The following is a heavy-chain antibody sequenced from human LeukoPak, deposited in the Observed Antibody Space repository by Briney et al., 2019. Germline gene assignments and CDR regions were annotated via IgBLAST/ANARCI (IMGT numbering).Heavy chain of an antibody. Sequence: SETLSLTCTVSGGPISSGSYYWSWIRQPAGKGLEWIGRIHTSGSTNYNPSLKSRVTVSADTSKNQFSLILSSVTAADTAVYYCARESFWSGYPAWGQGTLVTVSS. CDR3: ARESFWSGYPA. J-gene: IGHJ5*02. CDR1: GGPISSGSYY. D-gene: IGHD3-3*01. V-gene: IGHV4-61*02. CDR2: IHTSGST.